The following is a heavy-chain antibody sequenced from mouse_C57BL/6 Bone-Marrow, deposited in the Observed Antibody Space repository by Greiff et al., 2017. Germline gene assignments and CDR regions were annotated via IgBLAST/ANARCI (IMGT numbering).Heavy chain of an antibody. J-gene: IGHJ2*01. D-gene: IGHD2-10*02. CDR3: ARGGYEVRKGFDY. CDR1: GYAFSSSW. CDR2: IYPGDGDT. V-gene: IGHV1-82*01. Sequence: QVQLQQSGPELVKPGASVKISCKASGYAFSSSWMNWVKQRPGKGLEWIGRIYPGDGDTNYNGKFKGKATLTADKSSSTAYMQLSNLTSDDSAVYVCARGGYEVRKGFDYWGQGTTLTVSS.